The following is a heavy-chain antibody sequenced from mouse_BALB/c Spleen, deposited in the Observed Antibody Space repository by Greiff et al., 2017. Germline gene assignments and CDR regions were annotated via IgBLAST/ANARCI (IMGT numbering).Heavy chain of an antibody. D-gene: IGHD2-10*02. V-gene: IGHV2-9*02. CDR1: GFSLTSYG. Sequence: LQESGPGLVAPSQSLSITCTVSGFSLTSYGVHWVRQPPGKGLEWLGVIWAGGSTNYNSALMSRLSISKDNSKSQVFLKMNSLQTDDTAMYYCARDPYGNYAMDYWGQGTSVTVSS. CDR3: ARDPYGNYAMDY. J-gene: IGHJ4*01. CDR2: IWAGGST.